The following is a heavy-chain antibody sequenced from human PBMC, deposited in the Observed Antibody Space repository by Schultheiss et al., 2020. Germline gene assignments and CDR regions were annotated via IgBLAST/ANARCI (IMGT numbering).Heavy chain of an antibody. V-gene: IGHV3-33*01. CDR2: IWSDGSNE. CDR1: GFTFSSHG. CDR3: ARCIVRDYGMDV. J-gene: IGHJ6*02. Sequence: GESLKIACVASGFTFSSHGMHWVRQAPGKGLEWVAIIWSDGSNENYADSVKGRFTISRDSSKNTVYLQMNSLRAEDTAVYYCARCIVRDYGMDVWGQGTTVTVSS. D-gene: IGHD2/OR15-2a*01.